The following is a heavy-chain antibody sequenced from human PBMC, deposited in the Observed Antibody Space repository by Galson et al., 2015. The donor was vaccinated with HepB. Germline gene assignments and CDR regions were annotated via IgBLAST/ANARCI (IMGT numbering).Heavy chain of an antibody. CDR2: ISYDGSNK. Sequence: SLRLSCAASGFTFSSYAMHWVRQAPGKGLEWVAVISYDGSNKYYADSVKGRFTISRDNSKNTLYLQMNSLRAEDTAVYYCARGRSYDSSGYYGYWGQGTLVTVSS. V-gene: IGHV3-30*04. CDR3: ARGRSYDSSGYYGY. D-gene: IGHD3-22*01. J-gene: IGHJ4*02. CDR1: GFTFSSYA.